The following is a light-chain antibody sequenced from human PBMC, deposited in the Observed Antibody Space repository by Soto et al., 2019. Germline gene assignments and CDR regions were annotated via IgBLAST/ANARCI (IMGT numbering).Light chain of an antibody. CDR2: AAS. J-gene: IGKJ5*01. CDR1: HDISSS. Sequence: DIQMTQSPSAVSASVGDRVTITCRASHDISSSLAWYQQKPGKAPKLLIYAASTLQSGVPSRFSGSGSGTDFTLTISSLQPEDFATYYCQQLNSYPITFGQGTRLEIK. CDR3: QQLNSYPIT. V-gene: IGKV1-12*01.